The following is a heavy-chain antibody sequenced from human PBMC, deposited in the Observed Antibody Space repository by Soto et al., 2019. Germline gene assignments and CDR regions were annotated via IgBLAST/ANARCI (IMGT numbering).Heavy chain of an antibody. J-gene: IGHJ5*02. CDR3: AKLSCTSSTCYFPGWFDP. CDR2: VYYSGSS. Sequence: SETLSLTCTVSGDSISGGASFRSWIRQPPGKGLEWIANVYYSGSSYFNPSLKSRLTISVDTTKNQFSLQLKSMTAADTAVYYCAKLSCTSSTCYFPGWFDPWGQGTLVTVS. V-gene: IGHV4-31*03. CDR1: GDSISGGASF. D-gene: IGHD2-2*01.